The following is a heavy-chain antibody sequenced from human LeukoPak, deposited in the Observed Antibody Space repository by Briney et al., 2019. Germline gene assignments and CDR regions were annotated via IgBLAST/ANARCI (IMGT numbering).Heavy chain of an antibody. CDR2: ISAYNGNT. Sequence: WASVKVSCKASGYTFTSYGISWVRQAPGQGLEWMGWISAYNGNTNYAQKLQGRVTMTTDTSTSTAYMELRSLRSDDTAVYYCARLVPAASLLEGNWFDPWGQGTLVTVSS. V-gene: IGHV1-18*01. CDR3: ARLVPAASLLEGNWFDP. CDR1: GYTFTSYG. J-gene: IGHJ5*02. D-gene: IGHD2-2*01.